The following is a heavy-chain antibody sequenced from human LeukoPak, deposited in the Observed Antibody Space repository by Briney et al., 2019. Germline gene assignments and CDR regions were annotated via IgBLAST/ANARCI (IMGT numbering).Heavy chain of an antibody. CDR1: GFTFSNFW. V-gene: IGHV3-7*01. J-gene: IGHJ4*02. CDR2: IHPEGNEK. Sequence: GGSLRLSCAVSGFTFSNFWMSWVRQAPGRGLEWVANIHPEGNEKYHVESVKGRFTISRDNAKNLLFLQMNGLRVEDTAVYYCARRDDFSGDHWGQGTLSPSPQ. CDR3: ARRDDFSGDH. D-gene: IGHD1-1*01.